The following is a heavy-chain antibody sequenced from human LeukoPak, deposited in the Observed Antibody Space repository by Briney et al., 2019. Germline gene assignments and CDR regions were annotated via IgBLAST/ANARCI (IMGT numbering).Heavy chain of an antibody. J-gene: IGHJ4*02. CDR1: GFTFSSYW. CDR3: ARAHYGEYAGFGNLNF. CDR2: LKQDGSER. Sequence: GWSLSLPCAASGFTFSSYWMSWVRQAPGKGLEWVANLKQDGSERYYVDSVKGRFTIYRDNAKNSLYLQMNSLRAEDTAVYYCARAHYGEYAGFGNLNFWGQGTLVTVSS. V-gene: IGHV3-7*01. D-gene: IGHD4-17*01.